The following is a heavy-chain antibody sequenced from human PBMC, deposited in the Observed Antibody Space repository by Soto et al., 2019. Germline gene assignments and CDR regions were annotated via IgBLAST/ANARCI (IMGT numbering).Heavy chain of an antibody. V-gene: IGHV1-18*01. J-gene: IGHJ4*02. D-gene: IGHD3-10*01. CDR3: ARDRQFTMVRGVIDFDY. CDR2: ISAYNGNT. CDR1: GYTFTSYG. Sequence: QVQLVQSGAEVKKPGASVKVSCKASGYTFTSYGISWVRQAPGQGLEWMGGISAYNGNTNYAQKLQGRVTMTTDTSTSTAYMELRSLRSDDTAVYYCARDRQFTMVRGVIDFDYWGQGTLVTVSS.